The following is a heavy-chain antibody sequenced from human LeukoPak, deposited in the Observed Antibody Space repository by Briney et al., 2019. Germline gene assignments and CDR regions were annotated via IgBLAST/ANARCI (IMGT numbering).Heavy chain of an antibody. D-gene: IGHD2-2*01. V-gene: IGHV3-7*01. CDR1: GFTFSSYW. Sequence: GGSLRLSCAASGFTFSSYWMSWVRQAPGKGLEWVANIKQDGSEKYYVDSVKGRFTISRDNAKNSLYLQMNSLRAEDTAVYYCARDVVVVVPAALSYYYYGMDVWGQGTTVTVSS. CDR2: IKQDGSEK. J-gene: IGHJ6*02. CDR3: ARDVVVVVPAALSYYYYGMDV.